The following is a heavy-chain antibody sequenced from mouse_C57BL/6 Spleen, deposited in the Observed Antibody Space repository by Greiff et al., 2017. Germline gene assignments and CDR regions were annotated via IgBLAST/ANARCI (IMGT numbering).Heavy chain of an antibody. CDR2: IDPEDGET. CDR1: GFNIKDYY. CDR3: ARAVVASYYAMDY. Sequence: VQLKESGAELVKPGASVKLSCTASGFNIKDYYMHWVKQRTEQGLEWIGRIDPEDGETKYAPKFQGKATITADTSSNTAYLQLSSLTSEDTAVYYCARAVVASYYAMDYWGQGTSVTVSS. V-gene: IGHV14-2*01. J-gene: IGHJ4*01. D-gene: IGHD1-1*01.